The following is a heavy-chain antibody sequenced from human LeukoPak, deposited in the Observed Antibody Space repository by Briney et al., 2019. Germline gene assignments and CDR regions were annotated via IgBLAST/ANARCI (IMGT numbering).Heavy chain of an antibody. CDR2: IIPILGIA. Sequence: ASVKVSCKASGGTFSSYAISWVRQAPGQGLEWMGRIIPILGIANYAQKFQGRVTITADKSTSTAYMELSSLRSEDTAVYYCARLSGSYHVALESGFDYWGQGTLVTVSS. J-gene: IGHJ4*02. V-gene: IGHV1-69*04. CDR3: ARLSGSYHVALESGFDY. D-gene: IGHD1-26*01. CDR1: GGTFSSYA.